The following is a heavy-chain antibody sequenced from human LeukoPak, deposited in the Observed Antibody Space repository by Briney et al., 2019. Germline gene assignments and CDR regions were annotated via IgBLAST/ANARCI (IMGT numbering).Heavy chain of an antibody. CDR2: IRSKANSYAT. Sequence: GGSLRLSCAASGFTFSGSAMHWVRQASGKGLEWVGRIRSKANSYATAYAASVKGRFTISRDDSKNTAYLQMNSLRAEDTAVYYCAKGAKGGRNLLFITGTTRGGRDWFDPWGQGTLVTVSS. CDR1: GFTFSGSA. J-gene: IGHJ5*02. D-gene: IGHD1-14*01. CDR3: AKGAKGGRNLLFITGTTRGGRDWFDP. V-gene: IGHV3-73*01.